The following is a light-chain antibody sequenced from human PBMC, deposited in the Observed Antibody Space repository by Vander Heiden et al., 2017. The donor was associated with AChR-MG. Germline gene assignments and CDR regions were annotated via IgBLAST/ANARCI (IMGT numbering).Light chain of an antibody. Sequence: EIVLTQSPGTLSLSPGESATLSCRASQRLTSTYLAWYQQKPGQAPRLLISDSSSRTTGIPDRFSGSGSGTDFTLSISRLEPEDFAVYYCQQEGNLPITFGQGTRLEIK. V-gene: IGKV3-20*01. CDR1: QRLTSTY. CDR2: DSS. CDR3: QQEGNLPIT. J-gene: IGKJ5*01.